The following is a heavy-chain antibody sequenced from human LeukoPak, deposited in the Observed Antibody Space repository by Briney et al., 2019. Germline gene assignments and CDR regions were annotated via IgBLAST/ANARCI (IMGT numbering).Heavy chain of an antibody. J-gene: IGHJ6*02. CDR1: GFTFSSYA. Sequence: GGSLRLSCAASGFTFSSYAMSWVRQAPGKGLEWVSAISGSGGSTYYADSVKGRFTISRDNSKNTLYLQVNSLRAEDTAVYYCAKASWGYCSSTSCYTIDYYYYGMDVWGQGTTVTVSS. CDR2: ISGSGGST. V-gene: IGHV3-23*01. D-gene: IGHD2-2*02. CDR3: AKASWGYCSSTSCYTIDYYYYGMDV.